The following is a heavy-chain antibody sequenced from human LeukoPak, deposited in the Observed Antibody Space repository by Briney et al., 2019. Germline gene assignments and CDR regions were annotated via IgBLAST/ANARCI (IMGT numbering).Heavy chain of an antibody. CDR1: GYTFTSYG. D-gene: IGHD6-19*01. J-gene: IGHJ1*01. CDR3: ARISSGWYMAEYFQH. Sequence: ASVKVSCKASGYTFTSYGISWVRQAPGQGLEWMGWISAYNGNTNYAQKLQGRVTMTTDTSTSTAYMELRSLRSGDTAVYYCARISSGWYMAEYFQHWGQGTLVTVSS. V-gene: IGHV1-18*01. CDR2: ISAYNGNT.